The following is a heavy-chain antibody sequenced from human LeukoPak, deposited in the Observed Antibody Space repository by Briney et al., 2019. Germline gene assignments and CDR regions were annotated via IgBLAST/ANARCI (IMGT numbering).Heavy chain of an antibody. J-gene: IGHJ1*01. Sequence: PGGSLRLSCAASGFTFDDYGMSWVRQAPGKGLVWVSGINWNGGSTGYAGPVKGRFTISRDNAKNSLYLQMNSLRSEDTAVYYCARDREPRRAEYFQHWGQGTLVTVSS. CDR2: INWNGGST. CDR1: GFTFDDYG. D-gene: IGHD1-26*01. CDR3: ARDREPRRAEYFQH. V-gene: IGHV3-20*04.